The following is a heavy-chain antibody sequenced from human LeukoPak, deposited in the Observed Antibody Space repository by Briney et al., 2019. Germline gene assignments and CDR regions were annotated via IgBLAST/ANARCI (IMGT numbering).Heavy chain of an antibody. CDR3: AKWELYSGFYYIDY. CDR2: IKPDGSLI. V-gene: IGHV3-7*01. CDR1: GFTFSIYA. D-gene: IGHD1-26*01. Sequence: GGSLRLSCAASGFTFSIYAMSWVRQGPGKGLEWVANIKPDGSLIYYVDSVKGRFTISRDNAKNSLYLQMNSLRAKDTAVYYCAKWELYSGFYYIDYWGQGTLATVSS. J-gene: IGHJ4*02.